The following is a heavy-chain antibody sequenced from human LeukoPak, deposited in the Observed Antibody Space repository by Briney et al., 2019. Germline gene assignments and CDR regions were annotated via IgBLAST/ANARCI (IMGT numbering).Heavy chain of an antibody. Sequence: PSQTLSLTCTVSGGSISSGNYYWSWIRQPPGKGLEWIGYIYYSGSTNYNPSLKSRVTISVDTSKNQFSLKLSSVTAADTAVYYCARVRIITGTTYYYYGMDVWGQGTTVTVSS. V-gene: IGHV4-61*01. J-gene: IGHJ6*02. CDR2: IYYSGST. D-gene: IGHD1-7*01. CDR1: GGSISSGNYY. CDR3: ARVRIITGTTYYYYGMDV.